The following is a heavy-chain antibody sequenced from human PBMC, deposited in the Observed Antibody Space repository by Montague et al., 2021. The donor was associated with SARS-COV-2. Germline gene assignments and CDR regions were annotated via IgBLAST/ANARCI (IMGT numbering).Heavy chain of an antibody. CDR1: GGSVTSGYYY. V-gene: IGHV4-61*01. J-gene: IGHJ3*02. CDR2: IYNTGRT. D-gene: IGHD2-2*01. Sequence: SETLSLTCTVSGGSVTSGYYYWTWIRQPPGKGLEWIGYIYNTGRTNYNPSRKSRVTISMDTSKNQFSLKVDSVSAADRAVYYCATEMPAYDVFDIWGQGTMVTVSS. CDR3: ATEMPAYDVFDI.